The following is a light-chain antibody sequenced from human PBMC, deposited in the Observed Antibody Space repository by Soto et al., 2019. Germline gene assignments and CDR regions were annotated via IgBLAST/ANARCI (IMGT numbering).Light chain of an antibody. V-gene: IGKV1-13*02. CDR2: DAS. J-gene: IGKJ2*01. CDR3: KQFNSYPQT. CDR1: QGISSA. Sequence: AIQLTQSPSSLSASVGDRVTITGRASQGISSALAWYQQKPGKAPKLLIYDASSLESGVPSRFSGSGSGTDFTLTISSLQPEDFATYYCKQFNSYPQTFGQGTKLEIK.